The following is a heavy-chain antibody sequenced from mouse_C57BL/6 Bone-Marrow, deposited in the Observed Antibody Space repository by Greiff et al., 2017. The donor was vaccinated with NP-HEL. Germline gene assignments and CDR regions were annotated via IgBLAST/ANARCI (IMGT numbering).Heavy chain of an antibody. V-gene: IGHV5-16*01. Sequence: EVKLMESEGGLVQPGRSMKLSCTASGFTFSDYYMAWVRQVPEKGLEWVANINYDGSSTYYLDSLKSRFIISRDNAKNILYLQMSSLKSEDTATYYCARDRGGTWYFDVWGTGTTVTVSS. J-gene: IGHJ1*03. D-gene: IGHD2-14*01. CDR2: INYDGSST. CDR3: ARDRGGTWYFDV. CDR1: GFTFSDYY.